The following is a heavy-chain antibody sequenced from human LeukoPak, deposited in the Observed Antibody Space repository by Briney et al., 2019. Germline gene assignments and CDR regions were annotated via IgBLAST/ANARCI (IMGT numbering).Heavy chain of an antibody. CDR3: ARTLQLWPSYAFDI. J-gene: IGHJ3*02. Sequence: GGSLRLSCAASGFTFSSYWMSWVRQAPGKGLEWVANIKQDGSEKYYVDSVKGRFTISRDNSKNTLYLQMNSLRAEDTAVYYCARTLQLWPSYAFDIWGQGTMVTVSS. V-gene: IGHV3-7*03. D-gene: IGHD5-18*01. CDR1: GFTFSSYW. CDR2: IKQDGSEK.